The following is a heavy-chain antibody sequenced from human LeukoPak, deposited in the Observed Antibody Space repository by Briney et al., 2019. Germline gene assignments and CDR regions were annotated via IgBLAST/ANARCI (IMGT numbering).Heavy chain of an antibody. J-gene: IGHJ4*02. D-gene: IGHD3-9*01. CDR3: AGSPTGFSPLDY. CDR1: GFTFSSYA. V-gene: IGHV3-23*01. CDR2: ISGSGGST. Sequence: PGGSLRLSCAASGFTFSSYAMSWVRQAPGKGLEWVSAISGSGGSTYYADSVKGRFAISRDNSKNTLYLQMNSLRAEDTAVYYCAGSPTGFSPLDYWGQGTLVTVSS.